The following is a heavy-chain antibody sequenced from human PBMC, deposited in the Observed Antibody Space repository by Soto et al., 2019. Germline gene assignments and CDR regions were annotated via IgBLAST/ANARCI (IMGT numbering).Heavy chain of an antibody. V-gene: IGHV1-18*01. CDR2: ISAYNGNT. CDR1: GYTFTSYG. CDR3: ARDRHRGWELIRYALDAFDI. D-gene: IGHD1-26*01. J-gene: IGHJ3*02. Sequence: QVQLVQSGAEVKKPGASVKVSCKASGYTFTSYGISWVRQAPGQGLEWMGWISAYNGNTNYAQKLQGRVTMTTDTXXSKAYTELWGLRSDDTAVYYCARDRHRGWELIRYALDAFDIWGQGTMVTVSS.